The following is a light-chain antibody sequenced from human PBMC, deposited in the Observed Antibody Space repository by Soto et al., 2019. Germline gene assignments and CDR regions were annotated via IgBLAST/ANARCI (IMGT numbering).Light chain of an antibody. Sequence: DIQMTQSPSSLTASVGDRVTITCRASQGISNYLAWYQQKPGKVPKLLIYDASTLQAGVPSRFSGSGSGTDFTLTISSLLPEDVATYYCQKYNSAPLTFGPGTKVDIK. CDR1: QGISNY. J-gene: IGKJ3*01. CDR3: QKYNSAPLT. V-gene: IGKV1-27*01. CDR2: DAS.